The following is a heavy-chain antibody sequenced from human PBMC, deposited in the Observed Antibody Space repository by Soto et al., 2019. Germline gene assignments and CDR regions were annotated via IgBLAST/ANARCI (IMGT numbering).Heavy chain of an antibody. Sequence: GSLRLSCAASGFMFSAYTMNWVRQAPGKGLEWLSSISSDSDHIDYADSVRGRFTVSRDNARKSLYLQMDSLGAEDTGVYYCATPYYYNHWGPGTLVTVSS. CDR3: ATPYYYNH. CDR2: ISSDSDHI. D-gene: IGHD3-22*01. CDR1: GFMFSAYT. J-gene: IGHJ5*02. V-gene: IGHV3-21*01.